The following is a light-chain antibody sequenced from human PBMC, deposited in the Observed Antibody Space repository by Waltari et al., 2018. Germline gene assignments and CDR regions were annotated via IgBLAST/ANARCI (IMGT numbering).Light chain of an antibody. J-gene: IGLJ3*02. Sequence: QSALTQPASVSGSPGQSITISCTGTSSDVGGYNYVSWYQHHPGKAPKLMIYDVSDRPSGVSNRFSGSKSGHTASLTISGLLAEDEADYYCNSYTTAGTLGVFGGGTKLTVL. V-gene: IGLV2-14*03. CDR3: NSYTTAGTLGV. CDR1: SSDVGGYNY. CDR2: DVS.